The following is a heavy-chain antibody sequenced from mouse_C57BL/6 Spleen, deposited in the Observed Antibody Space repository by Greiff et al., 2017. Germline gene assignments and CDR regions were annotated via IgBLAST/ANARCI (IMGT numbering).Heavy chain of an antibody. Sequence: VKLVESGAELVRPGTSVKMSCKASGYTFTNYWIGWAKQRPGHGLEWIGDIYPGGGYTNYNATFKGKATLTADKSSSTAYMQFSSLTSEYSASYDCARVYDGYLFDYCGRDTTLTVAS. CDR3: ARVYDGYLFDY. CDR2: IYPGGGYT. D-gene: IGHD2-3*01. V-gene: IGHV1-63*01. CDR1: GYTFTNYW. J-gene: IGHJ2*01.